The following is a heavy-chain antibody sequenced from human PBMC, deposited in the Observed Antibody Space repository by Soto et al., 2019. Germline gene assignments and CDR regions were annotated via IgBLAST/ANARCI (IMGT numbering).Heavy chain of an antibody. V-gene: IGHV3-74*01. CDR2: INSDGSTT. J-gene: IGHJ4*02. D-gene: IGHD3-10*01. CDR3: ARLLGGSGSFIEY. CDR1: GFIFSGYW. Sequence: EVQLVESGGGLVQPGGSLRLSCAASGFIFSGYWMHWVRQAPGKGLVWVSRINSDGSTTSYADSVKGRFTIARDNAKNTMYLQMNSLRAEDTAVYYCARLLGGSGSFIEYWGQGTLVTVSS.